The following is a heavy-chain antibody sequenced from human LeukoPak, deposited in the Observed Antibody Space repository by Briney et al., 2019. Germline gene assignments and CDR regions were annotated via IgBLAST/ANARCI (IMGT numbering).Heavy chain of an antibody. J-gene: IGHJ4*02. CDR2: IHHIGSP. V-gene: IGHV4-4*03. Sequence: PETLSLTCAVPGVSVSSDSSWSWVRQPPGKGLAWIREIHHIGSPNYSPSLKNRVIILVDEFTNHFSMKMTSVIAADTAVYYCASHIGDRRDYYGSGNYYNGFFDWGQGSLVTISS. CDR3: ASHIGDRRDYYGSGNYYNGFFD. CDR1: GVSVSSDSS. D-gene: IGHD3-10*01.